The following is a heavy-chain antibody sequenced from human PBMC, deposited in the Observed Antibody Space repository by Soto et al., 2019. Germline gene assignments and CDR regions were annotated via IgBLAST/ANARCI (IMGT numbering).Heavy chain of an antibody. J-gene: IGHJ6*03. Sequence: GGSLRLSCAASGFTVSSNYMSWVRQAPGKGLEWVSVIYSGGSTYYADSVKGRFTISRHNSKNTLYLQMNSLRAEDTAVQYGAREVPGRERWGDNYYYYMDVLGKGNTVTVSS. V-gene: IGHV3-53*04. D-gene: IGHD1-26*01. CDR1: GFTVSSNY. CDR3: AREVPGRERWGDNYYYYMDV. CDR2: IYSGGST.